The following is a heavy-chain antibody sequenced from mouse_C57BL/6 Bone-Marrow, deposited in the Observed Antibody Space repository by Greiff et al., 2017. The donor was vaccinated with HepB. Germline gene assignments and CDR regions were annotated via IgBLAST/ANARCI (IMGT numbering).Heavy chain of an antibody. V-gene: IGHV1-5*01. CDR1: GYTFTSYW. CDR2: IYPGNSDT. CDR3: TRGDYYGSSYWYFDV. Sequence: EVQLQQPGAELVKPGASVKVSCKASGYTFTSYWMHWVKQRPGQGLEWIGAIYPGNSDTSYNQKFKGKAKLTAVTSASTAYMELSSLTNEDSAVYYCTRGDYYGSSYWYFDVWGTGTTVTVSS. J-gene: IGHJ1*03. D-gene: IGHD1-1*01.